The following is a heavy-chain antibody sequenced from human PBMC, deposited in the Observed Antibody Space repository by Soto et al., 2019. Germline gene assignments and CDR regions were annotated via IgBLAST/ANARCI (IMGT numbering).Heavy chain of an antibody. CDR2: IYYSGST. D-gene: IGHD3-22*01. V-gene: IGHV4-30-4*01. J-gene: IGHJ5*02. Sequence: PSETLSLTCTVSGGSISSGDYYWSWIRQPPGKGLEWIGYIYYSGSTYYNPSLKSRVTISVDTSKSQFSLKLSSVTAADTAVYYCARDHYYDSSGLNWFDPWGQGTLVTVSS. CDR1: GGSISSGDYY. CDR3: ARDHYYDSSGLNWFDP.